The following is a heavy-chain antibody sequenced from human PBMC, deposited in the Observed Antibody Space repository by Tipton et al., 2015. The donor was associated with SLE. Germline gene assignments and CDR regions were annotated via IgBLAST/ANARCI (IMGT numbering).Heavy chain of an antibody. J-gene: IGHJ3*01. V-gene: IGHV4-61*02. CDR3: ARESN. CDR1: GASISSGNYF. CDR2: IFFTGRT. Sequence: GLVKPSETLSLTCTVSGASISSGNYFYTWIRQPAGKGLEWIGRIFFTGRTEYNPSLMSRVTISIDTSKNQFYLRLISATAADTAVYYCARESNWGQGTMVTVSS.